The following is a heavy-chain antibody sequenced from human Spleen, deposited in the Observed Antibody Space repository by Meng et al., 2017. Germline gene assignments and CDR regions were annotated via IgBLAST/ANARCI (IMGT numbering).Heavy chain of an antibody. J-gene: IGHJ4*02. CDR3: AKGITTMKVVVNERFDY. CDR1: GSTFSSYA. Sequence: SLKISCAASGSTFSSYAMHWVRQAPGKGLEWVAVISYDGSNKYYADSVKGRFTISRDNSKNALYLQMNSLRAEDTEEYYCAKGITTMKVVVNERFDYWGQGTLVTVSS. V-gene: IGHV3-30*04. CDR2: ISYDGSNK. D-gene: IGHD3-22*01.